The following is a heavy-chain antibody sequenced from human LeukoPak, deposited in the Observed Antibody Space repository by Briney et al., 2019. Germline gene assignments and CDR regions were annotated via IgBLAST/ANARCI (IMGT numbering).Heavy chain of an antibody. V-gene: IGHV1-24*01. CDR3: ATAGRLVVAAHFGAFDI. CDR1: GYTLTELS. J-gene: IGHJ3*02. D-gene: IGHD2-15*01. Sequence: GASVKVSCKVSGYTLTELSMHWVRQAPGKGLEWMGGFDPEDGETIYAQKFQGRVTMTEDTSTDTAYMELSSLRPEDTAVYYCATAGRLVVAAHFGAFDIWGQGTMVTVSS. CDR2: FDPEDGET.